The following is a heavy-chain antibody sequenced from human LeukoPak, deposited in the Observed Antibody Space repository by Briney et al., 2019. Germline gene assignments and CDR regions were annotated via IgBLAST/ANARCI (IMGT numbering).Heavy chain of an antibody. Sequence: GRSLRLSCAASGFTFSSYGMQWVRQAPGKGLEWVAVISYDGSNKYYADSVKGRFTISRDNSKNTLYLQMNSLRAEDTAVYYCAKDRVVVPAAISWGQGTLVTVSS. D-gene: IGHD2-2*02. V-gene: IGHV3-30*18. CDR1: GFTFSSYG. J-gene: IGHJ4*02. CDR2: ISYDGSNK. CDR3: AKDRVVVPAAIS.